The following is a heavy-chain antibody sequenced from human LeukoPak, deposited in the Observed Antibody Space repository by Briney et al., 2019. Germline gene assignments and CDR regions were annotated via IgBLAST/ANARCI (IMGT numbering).Heavy chain of an antibody. CDR3: ARNWGSFAFDI. V-gene: IGHV4-4*07. Sequence: PSETLSLTCTVSGGSFSSYYWRWIRQSAGKGLEWIGRIYTNGNTYYNPSFQSRVTMSVDTSRTQFSLKLSSVTAADTAVYYCARNWGSFAFDIWGQGTMVTVSS. J-gene: IGHJ3*02. CDR2: IYTNGNT. CDR1: GGSFSSYY. D-gene: IGHD7-27*01.